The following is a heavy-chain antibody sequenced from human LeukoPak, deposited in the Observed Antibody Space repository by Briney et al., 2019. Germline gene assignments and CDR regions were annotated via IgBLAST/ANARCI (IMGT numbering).Heavy chain of an antibody. CDR3: ARAGTPITMIVVESNWFDP. J-gene: IGHJ5*02. CDR1: GGSISSGGYY. V-gene: IGHV4-31*03. CDR2: IYYSGST. Sequence: SETLSLTCTVSGGSISSGGYYWSWIRQHPGKGLEWIGYIYYSGSTYYNPSLKSRVTMSVDTSKNQFSLKLSSVTAADTAVYYCARAGTPITMIVVESNWFDPWGQGTLVTVSS. D-gene: IGHD3-22*01.